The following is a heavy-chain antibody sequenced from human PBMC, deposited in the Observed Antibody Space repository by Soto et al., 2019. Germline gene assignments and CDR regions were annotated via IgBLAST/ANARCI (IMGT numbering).Heavy chain of an antibody. V-gene: IGHV3-53*01. Sequence: GGSLRLSCAASGFTVSSNYMSWVRQAPGKGLEWVSVIYSGGSTYYADSMKGRFTISRDNSKNTLYLQMNSLRAEDTAVYYCAGSSSWYGFDYWGQGTLVTVSS. CDR2: IYSGGST. CDR3: AGSSSWYGFDY. CDR1: GFTVSSNY. D-gene: IGHD6-13*01. J-gene: IGHJ4*02.